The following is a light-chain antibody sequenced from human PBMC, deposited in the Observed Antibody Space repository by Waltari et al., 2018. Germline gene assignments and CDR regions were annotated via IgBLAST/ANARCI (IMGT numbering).Light chain of an antibody. J-gene: IGLJ3*02. CDR3: ALFMGSGISV. CDR1: SGSVTTNFY. V-gene: IGLV8-61*01. Sequence: QTVVTQEPTLSVSPGGTGTLTCGLSSGSVTTNFYPSWYQQTPGQAPRLLMYSTYTRASGVPDRFSGSSLGNKAALTIAGAQAEDDADYYCALFMGSGISVFGGGTKLTVL. CDR2: STY.